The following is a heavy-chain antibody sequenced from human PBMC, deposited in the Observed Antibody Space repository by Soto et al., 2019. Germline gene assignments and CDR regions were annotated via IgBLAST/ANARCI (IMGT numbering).Heavy chain of an antibody. D-gene: IGHD1-1*01. V-gene: IGHV3-53*01. CDR1: GFTVGSNY. J-gene: IGHJ4*02. CDR3: ARGSERAYFDV. Sequence: PGGSLRLSCAASGFTVGSNYMNWVRQAPGKGLEWVSIIYSSGSTYYADSVKGRFTISGDNSKNTLYLQMNSLRVEDTAVYDCARGSERAYFDVWGQGTLVTVSS. CDR2: IYSSGST.